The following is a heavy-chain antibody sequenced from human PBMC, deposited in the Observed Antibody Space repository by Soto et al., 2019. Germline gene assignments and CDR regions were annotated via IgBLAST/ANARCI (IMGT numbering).Heavy chain of an antibody. Sequence: FLRLSCAASGFTFSPYSMNLVRQAPGKGLQWIAYIPSTSSPIHYADSVQGRFTISRDNARSSVHLQMNSLRDEDSAVYYCARSVGPLDYWGQGNLFTVSS. CDR1: GFTFSPYS. CDR2: IPSTSSPI. V-gene: IGHV3-48*02. CDR3: ARSVGPLDY. J-gene: IGHJ4*02. D-gene: IGHD3-16*01.